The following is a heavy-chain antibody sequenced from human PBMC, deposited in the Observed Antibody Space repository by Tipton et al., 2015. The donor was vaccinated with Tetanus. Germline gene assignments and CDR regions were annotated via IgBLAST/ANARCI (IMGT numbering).Heavy chain of an antibody. D-gene: IGHD3-22*01. V-gene: IGHV4-4*07. CDR2: IYTSGST. CDR3: AREGSSGYYSLAAFDI. Sequence: TLSLTCTVSGGSISSYYWSWIRQPAGKGLEWIGRIYTSGSTNYNPSLKSRVTMSVDTSKNQFSLKLSSVTAADTAVYYCAREGSSGYYSLAAFDIWGQGTMVTVSS. CDR1: GGSISSYY. J-gene: IGHJ3*02.